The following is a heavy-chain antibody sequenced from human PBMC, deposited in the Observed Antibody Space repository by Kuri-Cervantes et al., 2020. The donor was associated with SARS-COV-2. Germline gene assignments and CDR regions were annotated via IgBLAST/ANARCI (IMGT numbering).Heavy chain of an antibody. CDR1: GFTFSSYA. CDR3: AKDHPNCGGDCSLADY. Sequence: GGSLRLSCAASGFTFSSYAMSWVRQAPGKGLEWVSAIYSGGSSTYYANSVKGRFTISRDNSKNTLYLQMNSLRAEDTAVYYCAKDHPNCGGDCSLADYWGQGTLVTVSS. D-gene: IGHD2-21*02. CDR2: IYSGGSST. J-gene: IGHJ4*02. V-gene: IGHV3-23*03.